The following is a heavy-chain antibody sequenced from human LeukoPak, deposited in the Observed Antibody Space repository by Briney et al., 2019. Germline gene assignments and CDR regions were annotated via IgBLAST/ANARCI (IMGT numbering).Heavy chain of an antibody. CDR1: GLTFSDHG. V-gene: IGHV3-33*01. Sequence: GGSLRLSCAASGLTFSDHGMHWVRQAPGKGLQWVAVIWYDGSSKYYADSVKGRFTISRDNSKNTLYLQLNSLRADDTAVYYCARDPPTRQYTNSFSLDYWGQGTLVTVSS. J-gene: IGHJ4*02. CDR2: IWYDGSSK. CDR3: ARDPPTRQYTNSFSLDY. D-gene: IGHD6-13*01.